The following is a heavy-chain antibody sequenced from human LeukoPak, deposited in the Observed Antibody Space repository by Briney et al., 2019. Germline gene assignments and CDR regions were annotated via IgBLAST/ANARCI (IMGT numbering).Heavy chain of an antibody. CDR2: ISSSGSTI. CDR3: ASRLCGGDCYPREHWFDP. CDR1: GFTFSDYY. J-gene: IGHJ5*02. Sequence: GGSLRLSCAASGFTFSDYYMSWIRQAPGKGLEWVSYISSSGSTIHYADSVKGRFTISRDNAKNSLYLQMNSLRAEDTAVYYCASRLCGGDCYPREHWFDPWGQGTLVTVSS. V-gene: IGHV3-11*01. D-gene: IGHD2-21*02.